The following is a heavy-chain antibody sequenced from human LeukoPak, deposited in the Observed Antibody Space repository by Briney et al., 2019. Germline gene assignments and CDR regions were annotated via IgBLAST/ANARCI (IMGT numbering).Heavy chain of an antibody. J-gene: IGHJ4*02. CDR2: IKQDGSEK. Sequence: GGSLRLSCAASGFTFSSYWMSWVRQAPGKGLGWVANIKQDGSEKYYVGSAKGRFTISRDNAKNSLYLQMNSLRAEDTAVYYCARDLCSSTSCYLRNDYWGQGTLVTVSS. D-gene: IGHD2-2*01. CDR3: ARDLCSSTSCYLRNDY. V-gene: IGHV3-7*01. CDR1: GFTFSSYW.